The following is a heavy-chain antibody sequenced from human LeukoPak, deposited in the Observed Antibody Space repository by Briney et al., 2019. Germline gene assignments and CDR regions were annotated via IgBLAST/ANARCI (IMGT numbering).Heavy chain of an antibody. CDR1: GGSIRSYF. D-gene: IGHD6-13*01. J-gene: IGHJ4*02. CDR3: ARAGYTSTWTFDY. Sequence: PSETLSLTCSVSGGSIRSYFWSWLRQSAGRGLEHIGRIYSTGSTNYSPSLKSRVSMSVDTSKNQFSLTLRSVTAADTAIYYCARAGYTSTWTFDYWGQGILVTVSS. V-gene: IGHV4-4*07. CDR2: IYSTGST.